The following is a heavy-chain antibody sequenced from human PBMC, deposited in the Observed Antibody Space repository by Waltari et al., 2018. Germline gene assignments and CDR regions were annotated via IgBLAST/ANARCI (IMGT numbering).Heavy chain of an antibody. CDR2: MLYDGSNK. CDR3: AREGGYDFWSGYYIKD. D-gene: IGHD3-3*01. Sequence: QVQLVESGGGVVQPGRSLRLSCAASGFTFSSYGMHWVRQAQGKGLEWVAVMLYDGSNKYYADSWKGRFTISRDNSKNTLYLQMNSLRAEDTAVYYCAREGGYDFWSGYYIKDWGQGTLVTVSS. V-gene: IGHV3-33*01. J-gene: IGHJ4*02. CDR1: GFTFSSYG.